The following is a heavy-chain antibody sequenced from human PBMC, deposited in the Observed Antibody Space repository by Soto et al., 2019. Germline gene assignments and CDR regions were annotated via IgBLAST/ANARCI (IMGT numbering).Heavy chain of an antibody. CDR2: INHSGST. V-gene: IGHV4-34*01. J-gene: IGHJ6*02. D-gene: IGHD1-7*01. CDR1: GGSFSGYY. Sequence: KPSETLSLTCAVYGGSFSGYYWSWIRQPPGKGLEWIGEINHSGSTNYNPSLKSRVTISVDTSKNQFSLKLSSVTAADTAVYYCARHEGLNWNYEVWPRYYYYGMDVWGQGTTVTVSS. CDR3: ARHEGLNWNYEVWPRYYYYGMDV.